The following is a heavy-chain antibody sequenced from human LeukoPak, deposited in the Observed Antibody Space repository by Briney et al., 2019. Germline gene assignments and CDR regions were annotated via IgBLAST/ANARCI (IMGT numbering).Heavy chain of an antibody. CDR2: ISGSGGST. CDR3: AKNRRDGDYYYYYGMDV. CDR1: GFTFSSYA. J-gene: IGHJ6*02. V-gene: IGHV3-23*01. Sequence: GGSLRLSCAASGFTFSSYAMSWVRQAPGKGLEWVSAISGSGGSTYYADSVKGRFTISRDNSKNTLYLQMNSLRAEDTAVYYCAKNRRDGDYYYYYGMDVWGQGTTVTASS. D-gene: IGHD2-8*01.